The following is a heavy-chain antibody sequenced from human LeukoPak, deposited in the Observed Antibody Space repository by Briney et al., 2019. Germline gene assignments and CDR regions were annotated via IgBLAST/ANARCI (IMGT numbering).Heavy chain of an antibody. Sequence: SETLSLTCTVSGGSIGSGDYYWSWIRQPPGKGLEWIGYIYYSGSTYYYPSLKSRVTISIDTSKNQFSLRLTSVTAADTAVYYCARDRWFPSPYGMDVWGQGNTVTVSS. CDR2: IYYSGST. J-gene: IGHJ6*02. CDR1: GGSIGSGDYY. V-gene: IGHV4-30-4*01. D-gene: IGHD3-10*01. CDR3: ARDRWFPSPYGMDV.